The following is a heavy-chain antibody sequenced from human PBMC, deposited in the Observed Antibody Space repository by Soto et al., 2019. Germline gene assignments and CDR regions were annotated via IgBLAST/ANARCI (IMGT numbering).Heavy chain of an antibody. Sequence: GGSLRLSCASSGFPFSSYGMHWVRQAPGKGLEWVAVISYDGSNKYYADSVKGRFTISRDNSKNTLYLQMNSLRAEDTAVYYCAKDQYSSSSGYYYYGMDVWGQGTTVTVSS. CDR1: GFPFSSYG. CDR2: ISYDGSNK. J-gene: IGHJ6*02. D-gene: IGHD6-6*01. V-gene: IGHV3-30*18. CDR3: AKDQYSSSSGYYYYGMDV.